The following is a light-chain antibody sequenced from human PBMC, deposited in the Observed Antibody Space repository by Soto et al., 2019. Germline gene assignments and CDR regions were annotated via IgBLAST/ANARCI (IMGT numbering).Light chain of an antibody. V-gene: IGLV1-40*01. CDR2: GNS. CDR3: QSYDSSLSGYVV. Sequence: QSVLTQPPSVSGAPGQRVTISCTGSSSNIGAGYDVHWYQQLPGTAPKLLISGNSHRPSGVPDRFSGSKSGTSASLAITGLQAEDEADYYCQSYDSSLSGYVVFGGGTQLTVL. J-gene: IGLJ2*01. CDR1: SSNIGAGYD.